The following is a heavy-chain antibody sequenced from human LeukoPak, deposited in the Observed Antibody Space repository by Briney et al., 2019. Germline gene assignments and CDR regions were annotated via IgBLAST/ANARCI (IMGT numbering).Heavy chain of an antibody. CDR1: GFTFNTHY. CDR2: INSDGSST. V-gene: IGHV3-74*01. CDR3: AREDVGATAARD. J-gene: IGHJ4*02. D-gene: IGHD1-26*01. Sequence: GGSLRLSCAASGFTFNTHYMHWVRQAPGKGLVWVSRINSDGSSTSYADSVKGRFTVSRDNAKNTLYLQMNSLRVEDTAVYYCAREDVGATAARDRGQGTLVTVSS.